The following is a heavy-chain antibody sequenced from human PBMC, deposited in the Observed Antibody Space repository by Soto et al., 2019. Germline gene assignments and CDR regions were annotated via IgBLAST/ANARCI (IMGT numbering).Heavy chain of an antibody. CDR2: IYPGDSDT. CDR1: GYSFTSYW. J-gene: IGHJ5*02. D-gene: IGHD6-25*01. V-gene: IGHV5-51*01. CDR3: ARPLAYTSAAPWCDP. Sequence: LGESLKLSCKGSGYSFTSYWIGWVRQMPGKGLEWMGIIYPGDSDTRYSPSFQGQVTISADKSISTAYLQWSSLKASDTAMYYWARPLAYTSAAPWCDPWGQGTLVTVSS.